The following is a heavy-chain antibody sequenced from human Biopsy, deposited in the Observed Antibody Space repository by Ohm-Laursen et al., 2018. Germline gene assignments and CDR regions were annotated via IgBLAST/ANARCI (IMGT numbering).Heavy chain of an antibody. CDR3: AADADGYYTEFDY. J-gene: IGHJ4*02. CDR2: IVPILGHL. V-gene: IGHV1-69*04. Sequence: SVKVSCKASGGTSSNYAFSWVRQAPGQGLEWVGRIVPILGHLNYAQRFQGRVSITADKSTTYVYMELSRLTSGDTAVYYCAADADGYYTEFDYWGPGTLVTVSS. D-gene: IGHD3-3*01. CDR1: GGTSSNYA.